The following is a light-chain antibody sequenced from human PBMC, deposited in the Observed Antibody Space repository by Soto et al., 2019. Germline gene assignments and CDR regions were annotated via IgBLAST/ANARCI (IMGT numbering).Light chain of an antibody. V-gene: IGKV1-5*01. CDR2: DAS. Sequence: DIQMTQSPSTLSASVGDRVTITCRASQSISSWLAWYQQKPGEAPKLLIYDASALPRGVPSRFSGSGSGTKITLTIASLQPDDFATYYCQQYETFSGTFGPGTKVDIK. CDR1: QSISSW. CDR3: QQYETFSGT. J-gene: IGKJ1*01.